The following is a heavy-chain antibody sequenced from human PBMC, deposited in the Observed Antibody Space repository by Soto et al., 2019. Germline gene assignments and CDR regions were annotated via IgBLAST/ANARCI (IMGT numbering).Heavy chain of an antibody. CDR3: ARGGDTAMVYHGMDV. J-gene: IGHJ6*02. CDR1: GYSFTGYF. CDR2: INLNSGGT. V-gene: IGHV1-2*02. Sequence: ASVKVSCKASGYSFTGYFTQWVRQAPGQGLEWMGWINLNSGGTNYAQKFQGRVTMTRDTSISTAYMELSRLRSDDTAVYYCARGGDTAMVYHGMDVWGQGTTVTVSS. D-gene: IGHD5-18*01.